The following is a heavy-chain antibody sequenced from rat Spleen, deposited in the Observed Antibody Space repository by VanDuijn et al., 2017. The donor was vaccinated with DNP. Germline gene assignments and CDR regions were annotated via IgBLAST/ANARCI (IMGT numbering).Heavy chain of an antibody. D-gene: IGHD1-4*01. Sequence: EVQLVESGGGLVQPGRSLKLSCAASGFTFSGYNMAWVRQAPKKGLEWVATISYDGSSTYYRDSVKGRFTISRDNAKSTLYLQMDSLRSADTATYYCATGQYGYNYWGQGVMVTVSS. J-gene: IGHJ2*01. CDR3: ATGQYGYNY. CDR1: GFTFSGYN. CDR2: ISYDGSST. V-gene: IGHV5-7*01.